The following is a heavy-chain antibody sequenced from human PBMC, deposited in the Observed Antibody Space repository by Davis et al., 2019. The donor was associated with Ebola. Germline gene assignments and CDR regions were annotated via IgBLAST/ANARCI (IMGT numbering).Heavy chain of an antibody. V-gene: IGHV3-74*01. D-gene: IGHD2-2*01. CDR2: INTDGSFT. J-gene: IGHJ4*02. Sequence: PGGSLRLSCAASAFTFSSYWMHWVRQTPGKGLVWVSRINTDGSFTDYADSVKGRFTISRDNARNTVSLQMNSLRAEDTALYYCARSSYQPDWWGQGTLVTVSS. CDR1: AFTFSSYW. CDR3: ARSSYQPDW.